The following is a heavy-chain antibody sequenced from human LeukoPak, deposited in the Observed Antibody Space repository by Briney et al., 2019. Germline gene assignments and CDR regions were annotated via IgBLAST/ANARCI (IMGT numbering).Heavy chain of an antibody. CDR1: GFIFRSDE. CDR2: ISSGDSTI. J-gene: IGHJ4*02. CDR3: ARVGAVRRRYFDY. D-gene: IGHD6-19*01. V-gene: IGHV3-48*03. Sequence: PGGPLRLSCAASGFIFRSDEMNWVRQAPGKGLEWVSYISSGDSTIYYADSVKGRFTISRDNAKNSLYLQMNSLRAEDTAVYYCARVGAVRRRYFDYWGQGTLVTVSS.